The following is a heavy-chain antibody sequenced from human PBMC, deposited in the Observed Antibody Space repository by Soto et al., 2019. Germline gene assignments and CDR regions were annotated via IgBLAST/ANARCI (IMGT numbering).Heavy chain of an antibody. J-gene: IGHJ4*02. V-gene: IGHV5-51*01. Sequence: GESLKISCQCSGYTFSNFWIAWVRQLPGKGLEWMGIIYPGDYETRYSPSFHGKVTISADRSIGTAYLQWSSLEASDSAFYFCARSTRSSPYFDYWGQGALVTVSS. CDR2: IYPGDYET. CDR1: GYTFSNFW. CDR3: ARSTRSSPYFDY. D-gene: IGHD6-13*01.